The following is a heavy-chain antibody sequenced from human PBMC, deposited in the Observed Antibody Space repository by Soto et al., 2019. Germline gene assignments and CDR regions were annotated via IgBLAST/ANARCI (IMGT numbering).Heavy chain of an antibody. Sequence: ASVKVSCKASGYTFTSYAMHWVRQAAGQRLEWMGWINAGNGNTKYSQKFQGRVTITRDTSASTAYMELSSLRSEDTAVYYCAAEMATDDAFDIWGQGTMVTVSS. CDR2: INAGNGNT. V-gene: IGHV1-3*01. J-gene: IGHJ3*02. CDR3: AAEMATDDAFDI. D-gene: IGHD5-12*01. CDR1: GYTFTSYA.